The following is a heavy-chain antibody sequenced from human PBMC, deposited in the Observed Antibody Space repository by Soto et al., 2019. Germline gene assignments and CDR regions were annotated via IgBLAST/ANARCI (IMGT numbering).Heavy chain of an antibody. CDR2: IYYSGST. D-gene: IGHD2-2*02. CDR1: VGSISSGDYY. V-gene: IGHV4-30-4*01. J-gene: IGHJ5*02. Sequence: PSETLSLTCTFSVGSISSGDYYWSWIRQPPGKGLEWIGYIYYSGSTYYNPSLKSRVTISVDTSKNQFSLKLSSVTAADTAVYYCARGYCSSTSRYRIPDNWFDPCGQATLVTVSS. CDR3: ARGYCSSTSRYRIPDNWFDP.